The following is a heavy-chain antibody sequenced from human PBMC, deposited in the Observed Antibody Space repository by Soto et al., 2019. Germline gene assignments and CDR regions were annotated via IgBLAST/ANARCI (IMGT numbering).Heavy chain of an antibody. D-gene: IGHD6-6*01. V-gene: IGHV4-31*03. J-gene: IGHJ5*02. Sequence: SETLSLTCTVSGGSISSGGYYWSWIRQHPGKGLEWIGYIYYSGSTYYNPSLKSRVTISVDTSKNQFSLNLSSVTAADTAVYHCARAGHSSSSEGANWFDPWGQGTLVTVSS. CDR1: GGSISSGGYY. CDR3: ARAGHSSSSEGANWFDP. CDR2: IYYSGST.